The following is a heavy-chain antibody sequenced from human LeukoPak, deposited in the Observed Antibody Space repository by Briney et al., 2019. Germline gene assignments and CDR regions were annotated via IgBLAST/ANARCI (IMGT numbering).Heavy chain of an antibody. Sequence: PSETLSLTCTVSGGSISSSSFNWGWIRQPPGKGLEWFGSSYNSGRTYYNPSLKSRVTISVDTSKNLFSLKLSSVTSADTAVYYCASSSTAMVTPFDDWGQGTLVTVSS. CDR1: GGSISSSSFN. CDR3: ASSSTAMVTPFDD. V-gene: IGHV4-39*01. D-gene: IGHD5-18*01. J-gene: IGHJ4*02. CDR2: SYNSGRT.